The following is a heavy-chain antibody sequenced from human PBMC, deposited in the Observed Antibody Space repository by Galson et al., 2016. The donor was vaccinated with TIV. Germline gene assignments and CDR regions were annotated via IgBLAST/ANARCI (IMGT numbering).Heavy chain of an antibody. D-gene: IGHD3-10*01. Sequence: ETLSLTCGVSGGSFRGYYWTWIRLPPGKGLEWIGEIDDSGSTNSIPSLKSRLTLSVDTSRNHFSLQLKSVTAADTGVYYCTSGRFESGSYYNNGFDYWGQGTPVTVSS. J-gene: IGHJ4*02. CDR1: GGSFRGYY. CDR3: TSGRFESGSYYNNGFDY. V-gene: IGHV4-34*01. CDR2: IDDSGST.